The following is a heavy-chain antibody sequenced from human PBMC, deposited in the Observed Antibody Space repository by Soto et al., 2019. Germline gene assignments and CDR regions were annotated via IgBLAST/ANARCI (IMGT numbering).Heavy chain of an antibody. Sequence: GGALRLSCAASGFAFSNAWINWVRQAPGKGLEWVGRIKSKTDGGTTDYAAPVKGRFTISRDDSKNTLYLQMNSLKTEDTAVYYCTTGYILTGHTGYWGQGTLVTVSS. V-gene: IGHV3-15*07. CDR2: IKSKTDGGTT. CDR3: TTGYILTGHTGY. J-gene: IGHJ4*02. CDR1: GFAFSNAW. D-gene: IGHD3-9*01.